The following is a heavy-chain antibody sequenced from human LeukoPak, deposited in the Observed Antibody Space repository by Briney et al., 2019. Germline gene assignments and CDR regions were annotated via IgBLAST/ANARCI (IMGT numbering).Heavy chain of an antibody. Sequence: SETLSLTCAVYGGSFSGYYWSWIRQPPGKGLEWIGEINHSGNTNYNPSLKSRVTISVDTSKNQFSLKMRSVTAADTAVYFCARARGTEAIDYWGQGTLVTVSS. CDR1: GGSFSGYY. CDR2: INHSGNT. CDR3: ARARGTEAIDY. V-gene: IGHV4-34*01. J-gene: IGHJ4*02. D-gene: IGHD6-25*01.